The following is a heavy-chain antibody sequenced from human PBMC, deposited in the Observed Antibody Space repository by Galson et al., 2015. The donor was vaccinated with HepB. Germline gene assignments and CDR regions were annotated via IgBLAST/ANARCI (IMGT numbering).Heavy chain of an antibody. CDR3: AKDQFDYGGNSGDFDY. V-gene: IGHV3-30*18. CDR2: ISYDGSNK. CDR1: GFTFSSYG. J-gene: IGHJ4*02. D-gene: IGHD4-23*01. Sequence: SLRLSCAASGFTFSSYGMHWVRQAPGKGLEWVAVISYDGSNKYYADSVKGRFTISRDNSKNTLYLQMNSLRAEDTAVYYCAKDQFDYGGNSGDFDYWGQGTLVTVSS.